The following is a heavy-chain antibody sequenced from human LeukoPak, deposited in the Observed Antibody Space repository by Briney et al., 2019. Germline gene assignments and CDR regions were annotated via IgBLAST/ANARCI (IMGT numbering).Heavy chain of an antibody. V-gene: IGHV5-51*01. CDR1: GYSFTSYW. CDR3: ARLSDPLSESKWLQQAYYFDY. D-gene: IGHD5-24*01. CDR2: IYPGDSDT. J-gene: IGHJ4*02. Sequence: NLGESLKISCKGSGYSFTSYWIGWVRQMPGKGLEWMGIIYPGDSDTRYSPSFQGQVTISADKSISTAYLQWSSLKASDTAMYYCARLSDPLSESKWLQQAYYFDYWGQGTLVTVSS.